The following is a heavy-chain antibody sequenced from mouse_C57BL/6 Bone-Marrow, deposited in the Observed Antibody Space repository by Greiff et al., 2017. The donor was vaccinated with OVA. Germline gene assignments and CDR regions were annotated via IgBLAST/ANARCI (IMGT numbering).Heavy chain of an antibody. D-gene: IGHD2-4*01. CDR1: GYTFTSYW. V-gene: IGHV1-55*01. CDR2: IYPGSGST. Sequence: QVQLQQPGAELVKPGASVKMSCKASGYTFTSYWITWVKQRPGQGLEWIGDIYPGSGSTNYNEKFTSKATLTVDTSSSTAYMQLSSLTSEDSAVYYCANYDPNYYAMDYWGQGTSVTVSS. CDR3: ANYDPNYYAMDY. J-gene: IGHJ4*01.